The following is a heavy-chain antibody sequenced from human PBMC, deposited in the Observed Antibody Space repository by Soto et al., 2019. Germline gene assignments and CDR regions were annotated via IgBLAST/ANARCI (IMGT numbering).Heavy chain of an antibody. D-gene: IGHD2-21*01. CDR1: GFTLSNIG. Sequence: QVQLVESGGGVVQPGTSLRLACEASGFTLSNIGMQWVRQAPGKGLEWVAVISAGGNTKYYADSVKGRFTISRDNFKNTLFLQMSSLRTEDTAVYYCAKESGGERYAAYFDLWGQGTRVTVSS. CDR3: AKESGGERYAAYFDL. V-gene: IGHV3-30*18. CDR2: ISAGGNTK. J-gene: IGHJ4*02.